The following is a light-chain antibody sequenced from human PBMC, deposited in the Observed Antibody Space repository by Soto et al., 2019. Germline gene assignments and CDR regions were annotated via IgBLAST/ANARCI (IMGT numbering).Light chain of an antibody. Sequence: VMTQSPTTLSVSPGETATLSCRASHSVGSNLAWYQQNPGQAPRLLIYGASTRATGVPARFSGSGSATQFTLTISSLQSEDFAVYYCQQRSTLFGGGTKVEIK. J-gene: IGKJ4*01. CDR3: QQRSTL. CDR1: HSVGSN. V-gene: IGKV3-15*01. CDR2: GAS.